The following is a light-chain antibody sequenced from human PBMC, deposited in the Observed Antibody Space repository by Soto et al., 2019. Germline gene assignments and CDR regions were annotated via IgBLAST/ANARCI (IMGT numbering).Light chain of an antibody. J-gene: IGKJ2*01. Sequence: DIQMTQSPSTLSASVGDRVTFTCRASQSINSRLAWYQQKPGKSPKLLIHDASSLESGVPSRFSGSGSGTEFTLTLSGLQPDDFATYYCQQYNTYTYNFGQGTKLEIK. V-gene: IGKV1-5*01. CDR2: DAS. CDR3: QQYNTYTYN. CDR1: QSINSR.